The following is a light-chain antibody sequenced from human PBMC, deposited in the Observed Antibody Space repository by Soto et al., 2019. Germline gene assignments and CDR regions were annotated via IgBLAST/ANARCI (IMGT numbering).Light chain of an antibody. V-gene: IGLV2-8*01. Sequence: QSVLTQPPSASGSPGQSVTISCTGTSSDVGGYNYVSWYQHHPGKAPKLIIYEFYKRPSGVPDRFSGSKSGNTAALTVSGLQAEDEADYYCSSYVGTNSYVFGTGTKVTVL. CDR1: SSDVGGYNY. J-gene: IGLJ1*01. CDR2: EFY. CDR3: SSYVGTNSYV.